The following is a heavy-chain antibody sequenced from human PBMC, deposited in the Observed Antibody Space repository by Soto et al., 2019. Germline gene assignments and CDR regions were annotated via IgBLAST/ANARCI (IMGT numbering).Heavy chain of an antibody. J-gene: IGHJ4*02. V-gene: IGHV3-23*01. Sequence: EVELLESGGGLVQPGGSLRLSCAASGFRFSDYAMTWVRQAPGTGLEWVSTIGAAGISTYYAEAVRGRYTISRDNSKNTLFLQMNSLRPEDSAVYYCATPQVSLEYWGQGTLVIVSS. D-gene: IGHD2-8*01. CDR1: GFRFSDYA. CDR2: IGAAGIST. CDR3: ATPQVSLEY.